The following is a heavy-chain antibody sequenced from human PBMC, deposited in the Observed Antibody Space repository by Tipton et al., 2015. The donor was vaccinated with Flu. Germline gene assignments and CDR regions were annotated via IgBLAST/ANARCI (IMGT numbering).Heavy chain of an antibody. V-gene: IGHV4-38-2*02. CDR1: GDSISSTYY. D-gene: IGHD4-11*01. CDR2: IHRGGSA. CDR3: ARRDFSNYVSDPKSWFDS. Sequence: TLSLTCTVSGDSISSTYYWGWIRQPLGKGLEWIGNIHRGGSALYNPSLSSRVTISADTSNNPFSLKLTSVTATDTAVYYCARRDFSNYVSDPKSWFDSWGQGTLVTVSS. J-gene: IGHJ5*01.